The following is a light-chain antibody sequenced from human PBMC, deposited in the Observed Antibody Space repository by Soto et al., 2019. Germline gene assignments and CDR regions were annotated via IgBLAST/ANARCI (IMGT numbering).Light chain of an antibody. V-gene: IGKV1-5*01. CDR1: QSINNL. J-gene: IGKJ4*01. Sequence: EIRMTQSPSALSASVGDGFTITFLASQSINNLLAWYQQKPGKAPKFLIYDVSTLESGVPSRFSGSGSGTEFTLTISSLQPEDFATYYCQQYDSYPLTFGGGTKV. CDR2: DVS. CDR3: QQYDSYPLT.